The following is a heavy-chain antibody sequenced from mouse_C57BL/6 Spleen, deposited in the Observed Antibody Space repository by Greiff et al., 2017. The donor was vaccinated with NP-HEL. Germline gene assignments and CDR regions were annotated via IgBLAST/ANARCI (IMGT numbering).Heavy chain of an antibody. D-gene: IGHD1-1*01. CDR2: IRLKSDNYAT. V-gene: IGHV6-3*01. CDR1: GFTFSNYW. J-gene: IGHJ2*01. CDR3: TGGVVATGYFDY. Sequence: EVKLMESGGGLVQPGGSMKLSCVASGFTFSNYWMNWVRQSPEKGLEWVAQIRLKSDNYATHSADSVKGRFTISRDDSKSSVYLQMNNLRAEDTGIYYCTGGVVATGYFDYWGQGTTLTVSS.